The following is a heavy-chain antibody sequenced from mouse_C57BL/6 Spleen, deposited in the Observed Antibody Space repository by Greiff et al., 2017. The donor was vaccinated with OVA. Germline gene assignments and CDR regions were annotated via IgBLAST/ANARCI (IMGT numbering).Heavy chain of an antibody. CDR3: ARKGSGDYGTYYYAMDY. J-gene: IGHJ4*01. D-gene: IGHD1-1*01. Sequence: QVQLQQPGAELVKPGASVKLSCKASGYTFTSYWMQWVKQRPGQGLEWIGEIDPSDSYTNYNQKFKGKATLTVDTSSSTAYMQLSSLTSEDSAVYYCARKGSGDYGTYYYAMDYWGQGTSVTVSS. CDR1: GYTFTSYW. V-gene: IGHV1-50*01. CDR2: IDPSDSYT.